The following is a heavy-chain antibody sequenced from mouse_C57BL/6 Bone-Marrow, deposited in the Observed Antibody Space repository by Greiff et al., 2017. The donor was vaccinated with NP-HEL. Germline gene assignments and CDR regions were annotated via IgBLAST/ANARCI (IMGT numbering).Heavy chain of an antibody. CDR3: ARGDYGSSRVGCAMDY. CDR1: GYAFSSYW. Sequence: QVQLQQSGAELVKPGASVKISCKASGYAFSSYWMNWVKERPGKGLEWIGQIYPGDGDTKYNGQFKGKATLTADKSSSTAYMQVSSLTSENSAVYYGARGDYGSSRVGCAMDYGGQGTSVTVSA. CDR2: IYPGDGDT. J-gene: IGHJ4*01. V-gene: IGHV1-80*01. D-gene: IGHD1-1*01.